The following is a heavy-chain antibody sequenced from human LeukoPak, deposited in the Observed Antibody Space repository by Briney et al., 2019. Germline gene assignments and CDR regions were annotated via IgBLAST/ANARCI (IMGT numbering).Heavy chain of an antibody. V-gene: IGHV3-30*04. CDR3: ARDSVGYSSGWYYFDY. Sequence: QPGGSPRLSCAASGFTFSNYAMHWVRQAPGKGLEWVAVISYDGSNKYYADSVKGRFTISRDNSKNTLYLQMNSLRAEDTAVYYCARDSVGYSSGWYYFDYWGQGTLVTVSS. CDR1: GFTFSNYA. J-gene: IGHJ4*02. D-gene: IGHD6-19*01. CDR2: ISYDGSNK.